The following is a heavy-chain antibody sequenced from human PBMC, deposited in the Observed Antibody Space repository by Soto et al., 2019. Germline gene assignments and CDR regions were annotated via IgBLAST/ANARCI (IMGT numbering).Heavy chain of an antibody. CDR3: AGDSIAGRIAY. CDR2: IYTGGGT. V-gene: IGHV3-53*01. J-gene: IGHJ4*02. D-gene: IGHD2-21*01. CDR1: GFAVSSNY. Sequence: EVQLVESGGGLSQPGGSLRLSCAASGFAVSSNYLSWVRQAPGKGLDWVSIIYTGGGTYYADSVKGRFIISRDKSKNTVYLQMNSLRAEDTAVYYCAGDSIAGRIAYWGQGTLVTVSS.